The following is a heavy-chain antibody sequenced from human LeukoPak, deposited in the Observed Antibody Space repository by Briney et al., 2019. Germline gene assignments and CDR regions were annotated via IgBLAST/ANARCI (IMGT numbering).Heavy chain of an antibody. CDR1: GFTVSSNY. J-gene: IGHJ4*02. Sequence: GGSLRLSCAASGFTVSSNYMSWVRQAPGKGLEWVSILYSAGSTYYADSVKGRFTISRDISKNTLYLQMNSLRAEDTAAYYCAKSRASSGVAPAGYDYWGQGTLVTVSS. CDR3: AKSRASSGVAPAGYDY. CDR2: LYSAGST. D-gene: IGHD6-13*01. V-gene: IGHV3-53*01.